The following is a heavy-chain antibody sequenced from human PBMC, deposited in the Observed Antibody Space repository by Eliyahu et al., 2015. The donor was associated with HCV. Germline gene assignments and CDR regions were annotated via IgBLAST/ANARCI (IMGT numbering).Heavy chain of an antibody. D-gene: IGHD1-26*01. CDR2: INPSGGST. V-gene: IGHV1-46*01. CDR1: GYTXTSYY. J-gene: IGHJ4*02. CDR3: ARDRRSGSYPFDY. Sequence: QVQLVQSGAXVKKPGASVXVSCKASGYTXTSYYMHWVXQAPGQGLXWMGIINPSGGSTSYAQKFQGRVTMTRDTSTSTVYMELSSLRSEDTAVYYCARDRRSGSYPFDYWGQGTLVTVSS.